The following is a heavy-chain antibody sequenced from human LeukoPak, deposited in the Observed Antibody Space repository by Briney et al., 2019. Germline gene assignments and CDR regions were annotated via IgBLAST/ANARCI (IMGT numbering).Heavy chain of an antibody. D-gene: IGHD6-13*01. CDR1: GGSFSGYY. J-gene: IGHJ5*02. V-gene: IGHV4-34*01. CDR2: INHGGST. Sequence: SETLSLTCAVYGGSFSGYYWSWIRQPPGKGLEWIGEINHGGSTNYNPSLKSPVTISVDTSKNQFSLKLSSVTAADTAVYYCARVAAADNWFDPWGQGTLVTVSS. CDR3: ARVAAADNWFDP.